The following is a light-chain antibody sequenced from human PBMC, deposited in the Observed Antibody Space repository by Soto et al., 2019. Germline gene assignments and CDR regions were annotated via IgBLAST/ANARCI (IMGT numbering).Light chain of an antibody. V-gene: IGKV1-9*01. CDR1: QGIRNP. Sequence: IQLTQSPSSLSASVGDRGTITCRASQGIRNPLAWYQQKPGKGPKLLIYLASTLQSGVPSRFSGSGSGTDFTLTISSLQPEDFATYYCQQVDSYPITFGQGTRLEIK. J-gene: IGKJ5*01. CDR3: QQVDSYPIT. CDR2: LAS.